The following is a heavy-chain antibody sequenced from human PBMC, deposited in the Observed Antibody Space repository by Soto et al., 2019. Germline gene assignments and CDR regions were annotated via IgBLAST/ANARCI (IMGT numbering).Heavy chain of an antibody. CDR1: GYTFIDYG. D-gene: IGHD5-18*01. CDR3: ARDIVDTAMVLDYYGMDV. Sequence: QVQLVQSGAEVKKPGASVKVSCKASGYTFIDYGISWVRQAPGQGLEWMGWISGYTINTKYAQKVQGRVTMTTDTSTSTAYMELRSLRSDDTAVYYCARDIVDTAMVLDYYGMDVWGQGTRVTVSS. J-gene: IGHJ6*02. CDR2: ISGYTINT. V-gene: IGHV1-18*01.